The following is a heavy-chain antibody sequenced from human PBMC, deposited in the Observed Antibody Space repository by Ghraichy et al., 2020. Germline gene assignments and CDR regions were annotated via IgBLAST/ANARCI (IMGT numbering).Heavy chain of an antibody. D-gene: IGHD3-3*01. CDR1: GFTFSNYA. CDR3: CFNYDFDY. CDR2: ISGSGGRT. Sequence: GSLRLSCAASGFTFSNYAMNWVRQAPGKGLEWVSGISGSGGRTYYADSVKGRFTISRDNPKNTLFLQINSLGAEDTALYYCCFNYDFDYWGQGTLVTVSS. J-gene: IGHJ4*02. V-gene: IGHV3-23*01.